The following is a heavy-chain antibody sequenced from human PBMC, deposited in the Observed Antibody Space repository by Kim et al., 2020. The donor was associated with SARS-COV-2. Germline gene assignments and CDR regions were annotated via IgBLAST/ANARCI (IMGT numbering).Heavy chain of an antibody. CDR3: ARQALEWTESDY. V-gene: IGHV5-51*01. Sequence: RYRPSFQGQVTISADKSLSTAYLQWSSLKASDTAMYYCARQALEWTESDYWGQGTLVTVSS. D-gene: IGHD3-3*01. J-gene: IGHJ4*02.